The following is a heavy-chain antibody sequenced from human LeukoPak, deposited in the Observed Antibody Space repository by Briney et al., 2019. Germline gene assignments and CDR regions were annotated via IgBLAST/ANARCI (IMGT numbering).Heavy chain of an antibody. CDR2: ISGSGGST. D-gene: IGHD2-2*01. V-gene: IGHV3-23*01. CDR3: AKDRAIVVVALDY. CDR1: GFTFSSYA. J-gene: IGHJ4*02. Sequence: PGGSLRLSCAASGFTFSSYAMSWVRQAPGKGLEWVSAISGSGGSTYYADSVKGRFTISRDNSKNTLYLQMNSLRAEDTAVYCCAKDRAIVVVALDYWGQGTLVTVSS.